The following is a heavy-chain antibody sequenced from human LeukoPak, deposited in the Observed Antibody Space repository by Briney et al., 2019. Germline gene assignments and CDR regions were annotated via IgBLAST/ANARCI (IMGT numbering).Heavy chain of an antibody. V-gene: IGHV4-31*03. J-gene: IGHJ4*02. CDR3: ARITTWGYYFDY. Sequence: SETLSLTCSVSGGSISSGVHYWSWIRQHPGKGLEWIGFIFYAGSTCYNPSLKSRVAISVDTSKNQFSLRLNSVTAADTAVYYCARITTWGYYFDYWGQGTLVSVSS. CDR2: IFYAGST. CDR1: GGSISSGVHY. D-gene: IGHD4-11*01.